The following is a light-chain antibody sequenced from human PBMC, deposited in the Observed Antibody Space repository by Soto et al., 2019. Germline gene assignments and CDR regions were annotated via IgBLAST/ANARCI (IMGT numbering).Light chain of an antibody. CDR1: SSNIGAGYD. CDR2: GNN. CDR3: QSYDSSLTAVV. Sequence: QPVLTQSPSVSGAPGQRVTISCTGSSSNIGAGYDVNWYQQLPGTAPKLLIYGNNNRPSGVPDRFSGSKSGTSASLAITGLQAEDEADYYCQSYDSSLTAVVFGGGTKLTVL. V-gene: IGLV1-40*01. J-gene: IGLJ2*01.